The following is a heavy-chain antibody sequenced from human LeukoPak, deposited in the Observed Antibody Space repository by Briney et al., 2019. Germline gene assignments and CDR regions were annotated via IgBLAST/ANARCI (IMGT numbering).Heavy chain of an antibody. CDR3: ARHSPYSSGWGFDY. CDR1: GGSISSYY. CDR2: IYYSGST. D-gene: IGHD6-19*01. Sequence: SETLSLTCTVSGGSISSYYWSWIRQPPGKGLEWIGYIYYSGSTNYNPSLKSRVTISVDTSKNQFSLKLSSVTAADTAVYYCARHSPYSSGWGFDYWGQGTLVTVSS. V-gene: IGHV4-59*08. J-gene: IGHJ4*02.